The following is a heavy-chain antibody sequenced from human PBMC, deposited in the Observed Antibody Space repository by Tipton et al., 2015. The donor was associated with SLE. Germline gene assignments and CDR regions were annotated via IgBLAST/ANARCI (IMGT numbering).Heavy chain of an antibody. CDR2: INHSGST. CDR1: GGSFSGYY. CDR3: ARGSSLVVPREFAAPWYFDL. Sequence: TLSLTCAVYGGSFSGYYWSWIRQPPGKGLEWIGEINHSGSTNYNPSLKSRVTISVDTSKNQFSLKLSSVTAADTAVYYCARGSSLVVPREFAAPWYFDLWGRGTLVTVSS. D-gene: IGHD2-2*01. J-gene: IGHJ2*01. V-gene: IGHV4-34*01.